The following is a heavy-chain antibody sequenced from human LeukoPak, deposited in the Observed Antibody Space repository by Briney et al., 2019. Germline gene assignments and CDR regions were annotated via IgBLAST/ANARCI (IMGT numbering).Heavy chain of an antibody. J-gene: IGHJ6*02. CDR3: ARAGWRTSYYGMDV. V-gene: IGHV1-2*02. Sequence: ASVKVSCKASGYTFTGYYMHWVRQAPGQGLEWMGWISPNSGGTNYAQKFQGRVTMTRDTSISTAYMELSRLRSDDTAVYYCARAGWRTSYYGMDVWGQGTTVTVSS. D-gene: IGHD5-24*01. CDR2: ISPNSGGT. CDR1: GYTFTGYY.